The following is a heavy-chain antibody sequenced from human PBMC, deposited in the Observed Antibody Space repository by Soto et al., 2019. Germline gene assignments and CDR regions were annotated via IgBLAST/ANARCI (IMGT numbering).Heavy chain of an antibody. CDR2: INPSGGST. CDR1: GYTFTSYY. CDR3: ARDDGMSHYYYGMDV. D-gene: IGHD1-26*01. Sequence: GSVKVSCKASGYTFTSYYMHWVRQAPGQGLEWMGIINPSGGSTSYAQKFQGRVTMTRDTSTSTVYMELSSLRSEDTAVYYCARDDGMSHYYYGMDVWGQGTTVTVSS. J-gene: IGHJ6*02. V-gene: IGHV1-46*01.